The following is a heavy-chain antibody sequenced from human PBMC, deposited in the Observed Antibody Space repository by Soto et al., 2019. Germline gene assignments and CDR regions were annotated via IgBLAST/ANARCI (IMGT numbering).Heavy chain of an antibody. CDR2: IKSKTDGGTT. D-gene: IGHD5-12*01. J-gene: IGHJ4*02. Sequence: EVQLVESGGGLVKPGGSLRLSCAASGFTFSNAWMSWVRQAPGKGLEWVGRIKSKTDGGTTDYAAPVKGRFTISRDDSKNTLYLQMNSLKTEDTAVYYCTTWGRGDMATMCFDYWGQGTLVTVSS. CDR3: TTWGRGDMATMCFDY. CDR1: GFTFSNAW. V-gene: IGHV3-15*01.